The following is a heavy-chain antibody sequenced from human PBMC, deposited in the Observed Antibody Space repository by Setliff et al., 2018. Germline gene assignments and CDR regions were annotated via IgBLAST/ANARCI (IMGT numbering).Heavy chain of an antibody. J-gene: IGHJ3*02. Sequence: GGSLRLSCAASRFTFSNYAMSWVRQAPGKGLEWVSAISASGRTTYSADSVKGRFTISRDNSKNTLSLQMNSLRAEDTAVYYCTTSPISSGYDAFDIWGQGTMVTVSS. CDR2: ISASGRTT. D-gene: IGHD3-22*01. V-gene: IGHV3-23*01. CDR3: TTSPISSGYDAFDI. CDR1: RFTFSNYA.